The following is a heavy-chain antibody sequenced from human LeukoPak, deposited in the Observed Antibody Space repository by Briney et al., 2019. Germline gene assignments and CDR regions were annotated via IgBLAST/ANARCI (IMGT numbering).Heavy chain of an antibody. CDR3: ARVERYFDWLYYPN. V-gene: IGHV4-59*01. J-gene: IGHJ4*02. CDR1: GGSISSYY. Sequence: PSETLSLTCTVSGGSISSYYWSWIRQPPGKGLEWIGYIYYSGSTNYNPPLKSRVTISVDTSKNQFSLKLSSVTAADTAVYYCARVERYFDWLYYPNWGQGTLVTVSS. CDR2: IYYSGST. D-gene: IGHD3-9*01.